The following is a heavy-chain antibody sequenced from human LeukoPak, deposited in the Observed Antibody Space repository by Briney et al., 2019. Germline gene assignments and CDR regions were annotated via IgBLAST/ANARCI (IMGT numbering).Heavy chain of an antibody. CDR2: IYHSGST. Sequence: PSETLSLTCAVSGGSISSYYWSWIRQPPGKGLEWIGSIYHSGSTYYNPSLKSRVTISVDTSKNQFSLKLSSVTAADTAVYYCARGAGRSCDIWGQGTMVTVSS. CDR1: GGSISSYY. V-gene: IGHV4-38-2*01. D-gene: IGHD1-26*01. CDR3: ARGAGRSCDI. J-gene: IGHJ3*02.